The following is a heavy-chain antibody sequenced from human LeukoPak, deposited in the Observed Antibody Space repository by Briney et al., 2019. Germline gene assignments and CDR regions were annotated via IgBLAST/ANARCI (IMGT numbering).Heavy chain of an antibody. CDR3: ASDRIPYSSSSLKAAFDI. CDR1: GFSFSSYE. V-gene: IGHV3-21*01. CDR2: ISSSGIYI. D-gene: IGHD6-6*01. Sequence: PGGSLRLSCAASGFSFSSYEMNWVRQAPGKGLEWVSSISSSGIYIFYADSLQGRFTISRDNAKNSLYLQMNSLRAEDTAVYYCASDRIPYSSSSLKAAFDIWGQGTMVTVSS. J-gene: IGHJ3*02.